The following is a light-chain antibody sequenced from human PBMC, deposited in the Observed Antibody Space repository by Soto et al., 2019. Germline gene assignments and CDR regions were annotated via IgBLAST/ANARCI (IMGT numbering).Light chain of an antibody. CDR3: QQYGSSPWT. Sequence: ENVLTQSPGTLSLSPGERVTLSCRASQSVAGSYLAWYQQKPGQAPRLLIYSASSRATGIPDRFSGSGSGTDFTLTISRLEPEDFAVYYCQQYGSSPWTFGQGTKVEIK. J-gene: IGKJ1*01. CDR2: SAS. CDR1: QSVAGSY. V-gene: IGKV3-20*01.